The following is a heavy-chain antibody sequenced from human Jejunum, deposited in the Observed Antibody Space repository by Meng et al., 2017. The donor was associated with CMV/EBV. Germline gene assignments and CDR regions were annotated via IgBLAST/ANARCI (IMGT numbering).Heavy chain of an antibody. CDR3: AREYYGSGTTGSDFFDS. V-gene: IGHV3-7*01. CDR1: TFSSQW. J-gene: IGHJ4*02. CDR2: IDQHESNQ. Sequence: TFSSQWMRWFRQAPGKGLEWVASIDQHESNQYYVDSVKGRFTISRDKAKNSLILQMSSLRAEDTAVYYCAREYYGSGTTGSDFFDSWGLGTLVTVSS. D-gene: IGHD3-10*01.